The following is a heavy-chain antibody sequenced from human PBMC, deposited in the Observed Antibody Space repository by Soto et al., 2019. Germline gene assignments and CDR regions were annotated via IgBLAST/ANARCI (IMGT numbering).Heavy chain of an antibody. J-gene: IGHJ4*02. D-gene: IGHD7-27*01. CDR1: GGSISRGDYY. CDR2: IYYTGSA. Sequence: QVQLQEAGPGLVKPSQTLSLTCNVSGGSISRGDYYWMWFHQPPGKGPARIGYIYYTGSAYYNPSLTSRVTISVAAPMNQFTLRLSSVTAADTAVYYCATCGIGANSRYFDYWGQGTLVTVSS. V-gene: IGHV4-30-4*01. CDR3: ATCGIGANSRYFDY.